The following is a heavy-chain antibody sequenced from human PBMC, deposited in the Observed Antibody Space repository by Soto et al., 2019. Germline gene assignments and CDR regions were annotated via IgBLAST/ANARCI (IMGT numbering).Heavy chain of an antibody. D-gene: IGHD6-19*01. CDR3: AREAYSGVWHDWYFDL. V-gene: IGHV3-13*01. CDR2: IGTGGDT. J-gene: IGHJ2*01. CDR1: GFTFSNYD. Sequence: GGSLRLSCAASGFTFSNYDMHWVRQVIGKGLEWVSAIGTGGDTYYPDSVKGRFTISRENAKSSLYLQLNSLRAGDTAVYFCAREAYSGVWHDWYFDLWGRGTLVTVSS.